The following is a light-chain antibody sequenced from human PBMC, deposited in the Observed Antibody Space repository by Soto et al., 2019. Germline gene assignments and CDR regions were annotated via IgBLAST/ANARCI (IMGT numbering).Light chain of an antibody. V-gene: IGLV2-23*02. J-gene: IGLJ1*01. CDR3: CSYAGSYV. CDR2: EVS. CDR1: TTDVASYNL. Sequence: QSALTQPASVSGSPGQSITFSCAGTTTDVASYNLVSWYQHHPGKAPKLMIYEVSKRPSGVSNRFSGSKSGNTASLTISGLQTEDEADYYCCSYAGSYVFGTGTKVTVL.